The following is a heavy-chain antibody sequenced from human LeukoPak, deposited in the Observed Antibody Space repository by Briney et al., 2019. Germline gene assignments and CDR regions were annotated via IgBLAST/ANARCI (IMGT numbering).Heavy chain of an antibody. CDR1: GFTFSSYS. D-gene: IGHD3-10*02. V-gene: IGHV3-21*01. Sequence: GGSLRLSCAASGFTFSSYSMNWVRQAPGKGLEWVSSISSSSSYIHYADSVKGRYTISRDNAKNSLYLQMYSLRAEDTAVYYCAELGITMIGGVWGKGTTVTISS. CDR3: AELGITMIGGV. CDR2: ISSSSSYI. J-gene: IGHJ6*04.